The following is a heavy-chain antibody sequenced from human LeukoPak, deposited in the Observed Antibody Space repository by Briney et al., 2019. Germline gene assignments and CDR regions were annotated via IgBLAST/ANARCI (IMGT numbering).Heavy chain of an antibody. V-gene: IGHV5-51*01. Sequence: GESLKISCKGSGYRLTSYWIDWVRQMPGKGLEWMGIIYPGDSDTRYSPSFQGQVTISADKSISTAYLQWSSLKASDTAMYYCASYPGGPYYYDSSGYYYASGYFQHWGQGTLVTVSS. D-gene: IGHD3-22*01. CDR3: ASYPGGPYYYDSSGYYYASGYFQH. CDR2: IYPGDSDT. CDR1: GYRLTSYW. J-gene: IGHJ1*01.